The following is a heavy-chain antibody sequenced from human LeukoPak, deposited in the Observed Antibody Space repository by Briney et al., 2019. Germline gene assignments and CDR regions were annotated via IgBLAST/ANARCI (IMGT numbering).Heavy chain of an antibody. J-gene: IGHJ5*02. Sequence: KPSETLSLTCTVSGGSISRYYWSWIRQPPGKGLEWIGEINHSGSTNYNPSLKSRVTISVDTSKNQFSLKLSSVTAADTAVYYCARAPRGYLNWFDPWGQGTLVTVSS. D-gene: IGHD1-1*01. CDR2: INHSGST. V-gene: IGHV4-34*01. CDR1: GGSISRYY. CDR3: ARAPRGYLNWFDP.